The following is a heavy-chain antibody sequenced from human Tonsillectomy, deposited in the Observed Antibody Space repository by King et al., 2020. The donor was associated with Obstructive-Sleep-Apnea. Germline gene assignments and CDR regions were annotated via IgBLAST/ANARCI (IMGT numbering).Heavy chain of an antibody. CDR2: ISASGLYT. J-gene: IGHJ5*02. Sequence: VQLVESGGGLVKPGGSLRLSFAASGFTFSEYYITWISQAPGKGLEWVSYISASGLYTLYADSVQGRFTISVDNAKQSVYLQMKSLRAEDTAVYYCAKLYGPWGQGTLVTVSS. CDR3: AKLYGP. D-gene: IGHD3-10*01. CDR1: GFTFSEYY. V-gene: IGHV3-11*01.